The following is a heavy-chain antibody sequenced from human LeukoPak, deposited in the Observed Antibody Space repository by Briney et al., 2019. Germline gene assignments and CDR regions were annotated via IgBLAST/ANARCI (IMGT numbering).Heavy chain of an antibody. CDR3: AKDPPHYDILMRFYYFDY. Sequence: GGSLRLSCAASGFTFSSYAMSWVRQAPGKGLEWVSAISGSGGSTYYADSVKGRFTISRDNSKNTLYLQMNSLRAEDTAVYYCAKDPPHYDILMRFYYFDYWGQGTLVTVSS. CDR1: GFTFSSYA. CDR2: ISGSGGST. D-gene: IGHD3-9*01. V-gene: IGHV3-23*01. J-gene: IGHJ4*02.